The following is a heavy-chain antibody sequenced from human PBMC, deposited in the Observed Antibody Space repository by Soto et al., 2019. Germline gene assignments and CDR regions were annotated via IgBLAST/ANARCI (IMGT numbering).Heavy chain of an antibody. Sequence: SEILSLTCSVSAGSMRNYYWSWIRQPPGKGLEWIGNVDDSGTTKYNPSLRSRVTISVDTSKNQFSLKLSSVTAADTAVYYCARVVYSSVKNGYIPYYYYGMDVWGQGTTVTVSS. CDR1: AGSMRNYY. J-gene: IGHJ6*02. CDR3: ARVVYSSVKNGYIPYYYYGMDV. V-gene: IGHV4-59*12. D-gene: IGHD5-12*01. CDR2: VDDSGTT.